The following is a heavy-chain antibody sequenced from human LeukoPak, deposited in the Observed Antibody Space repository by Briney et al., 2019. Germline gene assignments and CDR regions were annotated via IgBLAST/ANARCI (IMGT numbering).Heavy chain of an antibody. CDR3: ARGGYDNSGYDLFTPQVHHDY. Sequence: PGGSLRLSCASSGFTFDDYGMSWVRQAPGKGLDWISGSNWNGGSTGYADSVKGRFTISRDNAKNSLYLQMNSLRAEDTALYYCARGGYDNSGYDLFTPQVHHDYWGQGTLVTVSS. J-gene: IGHJ4*02. CDR1: GFTFDDYG. V-gene: IGHV3-20*04. D-gene: IGHD3-22*01. CDR2: SNWNGGST.